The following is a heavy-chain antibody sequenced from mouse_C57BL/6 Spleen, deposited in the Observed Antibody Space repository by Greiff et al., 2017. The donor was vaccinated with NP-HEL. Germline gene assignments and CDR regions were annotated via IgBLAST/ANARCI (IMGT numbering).Heavy chain of an antibody. J-gene: IGHJ2*01. D-gene: IGHD4-1*01. CDR2: INPYNGGT. V-gene: IGHV1-19*01. Sequence: VQLQQSGPVLVKPGASVKMSCKASGYTFTDYYMNWVKQSHGKSLEWIGVINPYNGGTSYNQKFKGKATLTVDKSSSTAYMELNSLTSEDSAVYYCARSGPHLDYWGQGTTLTVSS. CDR1: GYTFTDYY. CDR3: ARSGPHLDY.